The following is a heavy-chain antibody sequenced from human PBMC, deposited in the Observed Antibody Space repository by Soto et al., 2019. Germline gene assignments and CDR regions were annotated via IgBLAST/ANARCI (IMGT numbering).Heavy chain of an antibody. CDR3: ARAVRVWFGELLRYYYYMDV. Sequence: SETLSHTCAVYGGSFSGYYWIWVRQPPGKGLEWIGEINHSGSTNYNPSLKSRVTISVDTSKNQFSLKLGSVTAADTAVYYCARAVRVWFGELLRYYYYMDVWGKGTTVTVSS. J-gene: IGHJ6*03. CDR2: INHSGST. CDR1: GGSFSGYY. V-gene: IGHV4-34*01. D-gene: IGHD3-10*01.